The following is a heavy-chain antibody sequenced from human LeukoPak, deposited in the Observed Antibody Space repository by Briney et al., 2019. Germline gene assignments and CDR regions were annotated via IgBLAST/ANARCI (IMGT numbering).Heavy chain of an antibody. D-gene: IGHD6-13*01. CDR3: AKIRKGYSSSWKGGFDP. CDR2: IYTSGST. J-gene: IGHJ5*02. Sequence: SETLSLTCTVSGGSISSYYWSWIRQPPGKGLEWIGYIYTSGSTNYNPSLKSRVTISVDTSKNQFSLKLSSVTAADTAVYYCAKIRKGYSSSWKGGFDPWGQGTLVTVSS. V-gene: IGHV4-4*09. CDR1: GGSISSYY.